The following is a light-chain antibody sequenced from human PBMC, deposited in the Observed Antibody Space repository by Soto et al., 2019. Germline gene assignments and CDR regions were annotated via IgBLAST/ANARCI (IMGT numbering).Light chain of an antibody. CDR2: AAS. Sequence: AIRMTQSPSSLSASTGDRVTITCRASQGISSYLAWYQQKPGKASKLLIYAASTLQSGVPSRFSGSGSGTDFTLTISCLQSEDFATYYCQKYYSYPWTFGQGTKVEIK. CDR3: QKYYSYPWT. V-gene: IGKV1-8*01. J-gene: IGKJ1*01. CDR1: QGISSY.